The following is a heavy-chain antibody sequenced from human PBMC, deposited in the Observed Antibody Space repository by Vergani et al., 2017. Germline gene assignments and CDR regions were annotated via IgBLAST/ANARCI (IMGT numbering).Heavy chain of an antibody. D-gene: IGHD1-26*01. J-gene: IGHJ5*02. CDR1: GYTFTGYY. CDR2: INPNSGGT. CDR3: ARELLYSGSYHGSGWFDP. V-gene: IGHV1-2*02. Sequence: QVQLVQSGAEVKKPGASVKVSCKASGYTFTGYYMHWVRQAPGQGLEWMGWINPNSGGTNYAQKFQGRVTMTRDTSISTAYMELSRLRSDDTAVYYCARELLYSGSYHGSGWFDPWGQGTLVTVSS.